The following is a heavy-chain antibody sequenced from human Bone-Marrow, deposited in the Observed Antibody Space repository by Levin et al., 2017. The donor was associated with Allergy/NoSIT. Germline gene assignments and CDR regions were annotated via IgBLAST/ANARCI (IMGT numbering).Heavy chain of an antibody. Sequence: SLKISCAASGFTFDDYAMHWVRQAPGKGLEWVSGISWNSGSIGYADSVKGRFTISRDNAKNSLYLQMNSLRAEDTALYYCAKAHNWNYVDPPGSYYYGMDVWGQGTTVTVSS. J-gene: IGHJ6*02. V-gene: IGHV3-9*01. CDR2: ISWNSGSI. CDR1: GFTFDDYA. D-gene: IGHD1-7*01. CDR3: AKAHNWNYVDPPGSYYYGMDV.